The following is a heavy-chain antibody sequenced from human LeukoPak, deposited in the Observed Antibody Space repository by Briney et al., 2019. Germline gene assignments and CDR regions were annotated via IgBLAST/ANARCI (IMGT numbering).Heavy chain of an antibody. CDR2: INNSGGST. J-gene: IGHJ4*02. CDR1: GFTLNNNA. V-gene: IGHV3-23*01. CDR3: ARKYSGTNPFDY. D-gene: IGHD1-26*01. Sequence: PGGSLRLSCAASGFTLNNNAMSWVGQAQGKGLGWVSIINNSGGSTYYADSVKGRFTISRDLSKNTLYLQMNSLRAEDTALYYCARKYSGTNPFDYWGQGTLVTVSS.